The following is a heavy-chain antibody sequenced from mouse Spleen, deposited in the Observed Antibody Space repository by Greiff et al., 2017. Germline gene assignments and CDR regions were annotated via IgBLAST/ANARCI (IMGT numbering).Heavy chain of an antibody. CDR1: GYTFTDYY. CDR2: IYPGSGNT. Sequence: VQLQQSGAELVRPGASVKLSCKASGYTFTDYYINWVKQRPGQGLEWIARIYPGSGNTYYNEKFKGKATLTAEKSSSTAYMQLSSLTSEDSAVYFCAREEGELGLDYWGQGTTLTVSS. J-gene: IGHJ2*01. D-gene: IGHD4-1*01. V-gene: IGHV1-76*01. CDR3: AREEGELGLDY.